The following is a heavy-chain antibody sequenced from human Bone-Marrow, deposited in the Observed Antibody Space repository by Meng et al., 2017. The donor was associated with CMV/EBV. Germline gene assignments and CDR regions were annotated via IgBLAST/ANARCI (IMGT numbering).Heavy chain of an antibody. D-gene: IGHD2-2*02. V-gene: IGHV4-39*07. CDR3: ARRRGYCSSTSCYTFDY. J-gene: IGHJ4*02. Sequence: SEPLSLTCTVSGGSISSSSYYWGWIRQPPGKGLEWIGSIYYSGSTYYNPSLKSRVTISVDTSKNQFSLKLSSVTAADTAVYYCARRRGYCSSTSCYTFDYWGQGTLVTVSS. CDR2: IYYSGST. CDR1: GGSISSSSYY.